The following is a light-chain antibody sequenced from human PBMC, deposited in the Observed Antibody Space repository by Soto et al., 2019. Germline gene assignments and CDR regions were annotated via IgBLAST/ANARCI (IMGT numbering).Light chain of an antibody. J-gene: IGLJ1*01. CDR3: SSFTNTITRYA. Sequence: QSALTQPASVSGSPGQSITISCTGTSSDVGGYNYVSWFQHHPGKAPKLIIYEVSYRPSGVSNRFSGSKSGDTASLTISGLQDEDEADYYCSSFTNTITRYAFGNGTKVTVL. V-gene: IGLV2-14*01. CDR2: EVS. CDR1: SSDVGGYNY.